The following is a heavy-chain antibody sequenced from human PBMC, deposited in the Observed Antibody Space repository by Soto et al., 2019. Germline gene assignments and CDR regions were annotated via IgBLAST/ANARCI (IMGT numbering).Heavy chain of an antibody. Sequence: ASVKVSFKASGYTFTSYDINWVRQATGQGLEWMGWMNPNSGNTGYAQKFQGRVTMTTNTSISTAYMELSSLRSEDTAVYYCARVETRYYYYGMDVWGQGTTVTVSS. CDR1: GYTFTSYD. CDR3: ARVETRYYYYGMDV. V-gene: IGHV1-8*01. CDR2: MNPNSGNT. J-gene: IGHJ6*02. D-gene: IGHD2-21*02.